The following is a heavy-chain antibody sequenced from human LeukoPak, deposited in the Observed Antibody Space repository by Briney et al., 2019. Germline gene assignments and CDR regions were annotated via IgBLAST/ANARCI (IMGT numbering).Heavy chain of an antibody. CDR2: IYYGGNT. CDR3: ARGNDY. J-gene: IGHJ4*02. CDR1: GGSISSSY. Sequence: SETLSLTCTVSGGSISSSYWSWIRQPPGKGLEWIGFIYYGGNTNYNPSLKSRVTISVDASKNQVSLKLSSVTAADTAVYYCARGNDYWGQGTLVTVPS. V-gene: IGHV4-59*08.